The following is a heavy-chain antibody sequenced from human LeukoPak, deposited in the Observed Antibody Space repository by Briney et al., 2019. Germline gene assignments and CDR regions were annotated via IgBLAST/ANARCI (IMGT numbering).Heavy chain of an antibody. CDR2: IWYDGSNK. D-gene: IGHD3-16*01. CDR3: ARATTYGWSYLDY. V-gene: IGHV3-33*01. J-gene: IGHJ4*02. Sequence: GTSLRLSCAASGFTFSNYVMHWVRQAPGKGLEWVAVIWYDGSNKYYADSVKGRFTISRDNSKNTLYLQINSLRVEDTAVYYCARATTYGWSYLDYWGQGTLVTVSS. CDR1: GFTFSNYV.